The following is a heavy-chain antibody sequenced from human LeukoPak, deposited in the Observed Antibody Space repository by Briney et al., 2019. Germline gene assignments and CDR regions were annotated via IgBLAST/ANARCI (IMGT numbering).Heavy chain of an antibody. D-gene: IGHD3-9*01. CDR1: GGTFSSYA. V-gene: IGHV1-69*06. J-gene: IGHJ4*02. CDR2: IIPIYGTT. CDR3: ARDYLEYDILTGYYRY. Sequence: ASVKVSCKASGGTFSSYAINWVRQAPGQGLEWMGGIIPIYGTTNYAQKFQGRVTITADKSTSTAYMELSSLRSEDTAVYYCARDYLEYDILTGYYRYWGQGTLVIVSS.